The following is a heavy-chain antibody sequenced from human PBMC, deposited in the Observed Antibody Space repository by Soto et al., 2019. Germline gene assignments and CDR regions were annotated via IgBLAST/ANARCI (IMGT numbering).Heavy chain of an antibody. Sequence: GASVKVSFKASGYTFTRYGISWLRQAPGQGLEWMGWISAYNGNTNYAQKLQGRVTMTTDTSTGTAYMELRSLRSDDTAVYYCQRITMVRGVISAVDYWGQGTLVTVSS. CDR1: GYTFTRYG. CDR3: QRITMVRGVISAVDY. D-gene: IGHD3-10*01. CDR2: ISAYNGNT. V-gene: IGHV1-18*04. J-gene: IGHJ4*02.